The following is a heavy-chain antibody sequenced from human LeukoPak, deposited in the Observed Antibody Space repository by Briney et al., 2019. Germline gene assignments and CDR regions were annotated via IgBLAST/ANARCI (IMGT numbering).Heavy chain of an antibody. Sequence: GGSLRLSCVASGFSFSSYSINWVRQAPGKGLEWVSSISSMSTYIHYADSVKGRFTISRDISKNTLYLQMNSLRTEDTAVYYCARALSGSYFSLFIYWGQGTLVTVSS. V-gene: IGHV3-21*01. J-gene: IGHJ4*02. D-gene: IGHD1-26*01. CDR1: GFSFSSYS. CDR3: ARALSGSYFSLFIY. CDR2: ISSMSTYI.